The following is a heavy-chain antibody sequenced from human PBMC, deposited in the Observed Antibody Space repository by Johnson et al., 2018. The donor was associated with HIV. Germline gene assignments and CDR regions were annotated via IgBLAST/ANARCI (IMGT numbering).Heavy chain of an antibody. J-gene: IGHJ3*02. CDR3: ARDYGRGSRSGNWQQLATDAFDI. Sequence: GLVQPGGSLRLSCAASGFTVSSNYMSWVRQAPGKGLEWVSVIYSGGSTYYADSAKGRFTIPRDISKNTLYLQMNRLRAEDTAVYYCARDYGRGSRSGNWQQLATDAFDIWGQGTMVTVSS. D-gene: IGHD6-13*01. CDR1: GFTVSSNY. CDR2: IYSGGST. V-gene: IGHV3-66*01.